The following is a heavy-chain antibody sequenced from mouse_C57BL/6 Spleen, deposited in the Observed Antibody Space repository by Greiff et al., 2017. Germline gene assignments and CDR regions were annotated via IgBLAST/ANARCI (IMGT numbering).Heavy chain of an antibody. V-gene: IGHV1-15*01. CDR2: IDPETGGT. CDR1: GYTFTDYE. J-gene: IGHJ2*01. Sequence: QVQLQQSGAELVRPGASVTLSCKASGYTFTDYEMHWVKQTPVHGLEWIGAIDPETGGTAYNQKFKGKAILTADKSSSTAYMELRSLTSEDSAVYYCTKAQFITTVVPYFDYWGQGTTLTVSS. CDR3: TKAQFITTVVPYFDY. D-gene: IGHD1-1*01.